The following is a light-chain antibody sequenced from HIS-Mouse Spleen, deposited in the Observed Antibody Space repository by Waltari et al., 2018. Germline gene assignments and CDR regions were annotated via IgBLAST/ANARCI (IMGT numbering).Light chain of an antibody. Sequence: EIVSTQSPGTLSLSPGERATRSCSASQSVSSSYLAWYQQKPGQAPRLLIYGASSRATGIPDRFSGSGSGTDFTLTISRLEPEDFAVYYCQQYGSSPLTFGPGTKVDIK. J-gene: IGKJ3*01. CDR3: QQYGSSPLT. CDR1: QSVSSSY. V-gene: IGKV3-20*01. CDR2: GAS.